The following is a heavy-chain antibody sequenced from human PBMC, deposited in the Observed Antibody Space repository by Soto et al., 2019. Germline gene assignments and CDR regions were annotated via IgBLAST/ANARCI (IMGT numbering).Heavy chain of an antibody. CDR1: GGTVRNVNYF. D-gene: IGHD3-22*01. CDR2: RYYSGST. Sequence: XXTLSLPFSVSGGTVRNVNYFWASLRQSPGKGLEWIGSRYYSGSTYYNPSLESRVTISVDTSKNQILLSLTPVTAAHTALYYCARVDSSGYLGMYYFDNWGQGTQVTVSS. V-gene: IGHV4-39*06. J-gene: IGHJ4*02. CDR3: ARVDSSGYLGMYYFDN.